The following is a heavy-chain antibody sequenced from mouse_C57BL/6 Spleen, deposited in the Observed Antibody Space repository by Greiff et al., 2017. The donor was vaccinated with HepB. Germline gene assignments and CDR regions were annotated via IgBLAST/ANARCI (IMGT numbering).Heavy chain of an antibody. CDR3: TRDGGYLWYFDV. V-gene: IGHV5-9-1*02. D-gene: IGHD2-2*01. J-gene: IGHJ1*03. CDR1: GFTFSSYA. CDR2: ISSGGDYI. Sequence: EVQVVESGEGLVKPGGSLKLSCAASGFTFSSYAMSWVRQTPEKRLEWVAYISSGGDYIYYADTVKGRFTISRDNARNTLYLQMSSLKSEDTAMYYCTRDGGYLWYFDVWGTGTTVTVSS.